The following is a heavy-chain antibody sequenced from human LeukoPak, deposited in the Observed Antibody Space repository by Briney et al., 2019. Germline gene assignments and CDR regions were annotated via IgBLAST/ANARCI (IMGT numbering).Heavy chain of an antibody. CDR1: GGSITSCY. V-gene: IGHV4-59*08. CDR2: IYDTGST. CDR3: ARHETSSSWTSSFDY. D-gene: IGHD6-13*01. J-gene: IGHJ4*02. Sequence: SETLSLTCTVSGGSITSCYWSWIRQPPGKGLEWIGYIYDTGSTNYSPSLKSRVTISVDTSKNQFSLKLTSVTAADTAVYYCARHETSSSWTSSFDYWGQGTLVTVSS.